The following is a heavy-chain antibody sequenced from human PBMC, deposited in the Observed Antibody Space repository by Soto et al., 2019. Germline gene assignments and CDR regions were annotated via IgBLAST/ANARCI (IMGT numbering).Heavy chain of an antibody. J-gene: IGHJ3*02. V-gene: IGHV4-59*12. D-gene: IGHD4-17*01. CDR3: ERDRGALTTGDGTLDT. CDR2: VSYSGTT. CDR1: GGSFSAYY. Sequence: SETLSLTCTISGGSFSAYYWSWIRQPPGKGLEWIGFVSYSGTTNYNPSLKSRVTISLDTSKNAFSLKLRPASAADTAVYYCERDRGALTTGDGTLDTWGPGTLVTVSS.